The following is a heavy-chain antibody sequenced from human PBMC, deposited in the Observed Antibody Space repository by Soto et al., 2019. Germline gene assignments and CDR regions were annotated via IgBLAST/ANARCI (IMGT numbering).Heavy chain of an antibody. CDR3: ARYIPGVSYYGMDV. D-gene: IGHD2-2*01. J-gene: IGHJ6*02. V-gene: IGHV3-23*01. CDR1: GFTFSSYA. Sequence: GGSLRLSCAASGFTFSSYAMKWVRQAPGKGLEWVSLIGESGTPTYYADSVKGRFTISRDNSGNTLFLEMYSLRAEDTAVYYCARYIPGVSYYGMDVWGQGTTVTVSS. CDR2: IGESGTPT.